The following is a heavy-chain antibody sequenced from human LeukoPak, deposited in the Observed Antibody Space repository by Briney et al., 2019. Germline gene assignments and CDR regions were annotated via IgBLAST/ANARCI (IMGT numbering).Heavy chain of an antibody. J-gene: IGHJ3*02. CDR1: GGSISSYY. V-gene: IGHV4-4*07. Sequence: SETLSLTCTVSGGSISSYYWSWLRQPAGKGLEWIGRIYTSGSTNYNPSLKSRVTMSVDTSKHQFSLKLSSVTAADTAVYYCAAKWELGGVGAFDIWGQGTMVTVSS. D-gene: IGHD1-26*01. CDR3: AAKWELGGVGAFDI. CDR2: IYTSGST.